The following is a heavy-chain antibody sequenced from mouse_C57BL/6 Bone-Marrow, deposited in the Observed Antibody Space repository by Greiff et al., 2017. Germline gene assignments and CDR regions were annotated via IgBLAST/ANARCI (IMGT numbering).Heavy chain of an antibody. CDR1: GFNIKDDY. V-gene: IGHV14-4*01. CDR2: IDPENGDT. J-gene: IGHJ3*01. Sequence: VQLKESGAELVRPGASVKLSCTASGFNIKDDYMHWVKQRPEQGLEWIGWIDPENGDTEYASKFQGKATITADTSSNPAYLQLSSLTSEDTAVYYCTTDYDYDLAWFAYWGQGTLVTVSA. CDR3: TTDYDYDLAWFAY. D-gene: IGHD2-4*01.